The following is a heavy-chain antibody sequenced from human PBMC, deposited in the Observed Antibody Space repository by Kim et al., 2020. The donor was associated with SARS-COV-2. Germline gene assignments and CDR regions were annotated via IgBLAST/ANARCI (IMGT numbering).Heavy chain of an antibody. D-gene: IGHD6-19*01. CDR1: GGSFSGYY. V-gene: IGHV4-34*01. CDR2: INHSGST. J-gene: IGHJ4*02. CDR3: ARPVAVAGIGY. Sequence: SETLSLTCAVYGGSFSGYYWSWIRQPPGKGLEWIGEINHSGSTNYNPSLESRVTISVDTSKNQFSLKLSSVTAADTAVYYCARPVAVAGIGYWGQGTLVTVSS.